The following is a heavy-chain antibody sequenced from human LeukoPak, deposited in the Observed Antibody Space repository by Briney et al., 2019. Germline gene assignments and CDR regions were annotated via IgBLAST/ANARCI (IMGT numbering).Heavy chain of an antibody. CDR1: XXXXXXSX. CDR2: ITDAVGST. Sequence: LXXSCAAXXXXXXXSXISXXXXAXXXXLXXXSAITDAVGSTHYADSVKGRFTISSDNSKNTVYLQMNSLRPEDMAVYYCAKEIFSGLLYIDYWGQGTLVTVSS. V-gene: IGHV3-23*01. CDR3: AKEIFSGLLYIDY. J-gene: IGHJ4*02. D-gene: IGHD5-12*01.